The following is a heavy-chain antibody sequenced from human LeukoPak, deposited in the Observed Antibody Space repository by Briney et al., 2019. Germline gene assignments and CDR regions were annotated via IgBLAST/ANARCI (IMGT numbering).Heavy chain of an antibody. V-gene: IGHV4-59*01. D-gene: IGHD6-19*01. Sequence: KPSGTLSLTCTVSGGSISSYYWSWIRQPPGKGLEWIGYIYYSGSTNYNPSLKSRVTISVDTSKNQFSLNLSSVTAADTAVYYCARYSSGWRSFDIWGQGTMVTVSS. CDR1: GGSISSYY. CDR2: IYYSGST. CDR3: ARYSSGWRSFDI. J-gene: IGHJ3*02.